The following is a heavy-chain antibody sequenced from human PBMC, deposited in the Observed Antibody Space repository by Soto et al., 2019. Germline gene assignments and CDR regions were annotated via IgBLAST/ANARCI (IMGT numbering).Heavy chain of an antibody. CDR1: GYTFTGYY. D-gene: IGHD3-22*01. J-gene: IGHJ5*02. CDR3: ARVATYYYDSSGYYPQGFDP. Sequence: ASVKVSCKASGYTFTGYYMHWVRQAPGQGLEWMGWINPNSGGTNYAQKFQGRVTMTRDTSISTAYMELSRLRSEDTAVYYCARVATYYYDSSGYYPQGFDPWGQGTLVTVSS. CDR2: INPNSGGT. V-gene: IGHV1-2*02.